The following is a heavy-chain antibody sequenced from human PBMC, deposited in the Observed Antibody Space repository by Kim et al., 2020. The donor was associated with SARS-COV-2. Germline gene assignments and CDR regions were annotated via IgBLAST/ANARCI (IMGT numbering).Heavy chain of an antibody. J-gene: IGHJ6*02. D-gene: IGHD3-10*01. CDR2: ISYDGSNK. Sequence: GGSLRLSCAASGFTFSSYGMHWVRQAPGKGLEWVAVISYDGSNKYYADSVKGRFTISRDNSKNTLYLQMNSLRAEDTAVYYCAKDLWASGGAYYYYYYGMDVWGQGTPVTLSS. V-gene: IGHV3-30*18. CDR3: AKDLWASGGAYYYYYYGMDV. CDR1: GFTFSSYG.